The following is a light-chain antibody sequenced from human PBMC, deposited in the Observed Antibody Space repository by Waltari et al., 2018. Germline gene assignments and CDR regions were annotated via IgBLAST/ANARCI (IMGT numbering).Light chain of an antibody. CDR3: SSFTSINTVI. Sequence: QSALTQPASVSGSPGQSIPISCTGTSSDVGAYNYVSWYQQHPGKAPKLMIYDVSNRPSGVSNRFSASKSANTASLTISGLQAEDEADYYCSSFTSINTVIFGGGTKVTVL. J-gene: IGLJ2*01. CDR1: SSDVGAYNY. CDR2: DVS. V-gene: IGLV2-14*03.